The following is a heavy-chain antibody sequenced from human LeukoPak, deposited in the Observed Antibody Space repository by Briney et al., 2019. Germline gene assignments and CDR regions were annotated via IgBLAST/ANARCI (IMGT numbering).Heavy chain of an antibody. Sequence: SETLSLTCAAYSGSFSGYYWSWIRQPPGKGLEWIGEIDHSGSTNYNPSLKSRVTISIDTSKSQFSLKLSSVTAADTAMYYCARETRCSGGTCYSPFDYWGQGTLVTVSS. V-gene: IGHV4-34*01. CDR3: ARETRCSGGTCYSPFDY. J-gene: IGHJ4*02. CDR2: IDHSGST. CDR1: SGSFSGYY. D-gene: IGHD2-15*01.